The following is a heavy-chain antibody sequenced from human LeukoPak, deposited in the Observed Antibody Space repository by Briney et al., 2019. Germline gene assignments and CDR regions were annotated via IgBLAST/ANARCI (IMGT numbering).Heavy chain of an antibody. V-gene: IGHV1-69*05. CDR2: IIPIFGTA. CDR3: ARGPNHYYYMDV. J-gene: IGHJ6*03. CDR1: GGTFSSYA. Sequence: SVKVSCKASGGTFSSYAISWVRQAPGQGLEWMGGIIPIFGTANCAQKFQGRVTITTDESTSTAYMELSSLRSEDTAVYYCARGPNHYYYMDVWGKGTTVTVSS.